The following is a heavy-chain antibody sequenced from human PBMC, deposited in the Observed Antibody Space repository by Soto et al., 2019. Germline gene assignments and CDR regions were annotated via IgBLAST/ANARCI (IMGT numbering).Heavy chain of an antibody. J-gene: IGHJ4*02. CDR1: GFTVSSNY. D-gene: IGHD5-12*01. V-gene: IGHV3-53*01. CDR3: ARLRLATNYFDD. CDR2: IYSGGST. Sequence: GGSLRLSCAASGFTVSSNYMNWVRQAPGKGLEWVSIIYSGGSTYYADSVKGRFTISRDNSKNTLYLQMNSLTAEDSAVYYCARLRLATNYFDDCGQGALVTVAS.